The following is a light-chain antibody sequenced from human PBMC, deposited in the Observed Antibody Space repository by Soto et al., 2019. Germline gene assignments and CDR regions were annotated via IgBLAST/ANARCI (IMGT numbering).Light chain of an antibody. J-gene: IGKJ5*01. V-gene: IGKV2-30*02. CDR1: QSLVHRDGNTY. Sequence: DVVVTQSPLSLPVTLGQAASISCRSSQSLVHRDGNTYLSWFRQRPGQSPRRLLYKVSNREAGVPDRFSGSGAGTDFILKISRVEAEDVCLYYCMQGSHWPPITLGQGTRLEIK. CDR3: MQGSHWPPIT. CDR2: KVS.